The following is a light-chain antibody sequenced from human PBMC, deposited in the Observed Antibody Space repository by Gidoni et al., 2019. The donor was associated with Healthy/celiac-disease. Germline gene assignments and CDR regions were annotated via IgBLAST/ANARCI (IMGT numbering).Light chain of an antibody. J-gene: IGKJ4*01. Sequence: EIVLTQSPATLSLSPGERAPLSCRASQSVSSYLAWYQQKPGQAPRLLIYDASNRATGIPARFSGSGSGTDLTLTIRSLETEDFAVYYCQQRRNWPPTFGGGTKVEIK. CDR1: QSVSSY. V-gene: IGKV3-11*01. CDR2: DAS. CDR3: QQRRNWPPT.